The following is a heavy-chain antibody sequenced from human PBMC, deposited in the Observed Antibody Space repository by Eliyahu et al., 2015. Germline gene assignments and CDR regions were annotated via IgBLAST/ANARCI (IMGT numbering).Heavy chain of an antibody. CDR2: ISGSGGST. J-gene: IGHJ4*02. D-gene: IGHD5-18*01. V-gene: IGHV3-23*01. Sequence: EVQLLESGGGLVQPGGSLRLSCAASGFTFSSYAMSWVRQAPGKGLEWVSTISGSGGSTYYADSVKGRFTISRDNSKNTLYVQMNSLRAEDTAVYYCAKPPAGYSYGYSHFDYWGQGTLVTVSS. CDR1: GFTFSSYA. CDR3: AKPPAGYSYGYSHFDY.